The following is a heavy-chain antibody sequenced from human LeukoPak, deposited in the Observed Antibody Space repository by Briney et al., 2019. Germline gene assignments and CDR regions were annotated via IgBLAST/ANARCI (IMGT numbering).Heavy chain of an antibody. D-gene: IGHD3-10*01. Sequence: WVREAPGKGLEWVAVVWYDGSKKYYADSVKGRFTISRDNYKNTVYLQMNSLRVEDTAVYYCAGEEDLRELRGGREFFQYWGQGTLVTVSS. CDR3: AGEEDLRELRGGREFFQY. J-gene: IGHJ1*01. V-gene: IGHV3-33*01. CDR2: VWYDGSKK.